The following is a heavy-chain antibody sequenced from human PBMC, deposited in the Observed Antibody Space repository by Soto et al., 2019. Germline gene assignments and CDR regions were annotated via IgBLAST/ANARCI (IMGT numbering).Heavy chain of an antibody. CDR3: ARGVVYWKIDY. D-gene: IGHD2-8*02. Sequence: GGSLRRSCAASGFTFSSYGMHWVRQAPGKVLEWVAVIWYDGSNKYYADSVKGRFTISRDNSKNTLYLQMNSLRAEDTAVYYCARGVVYWKIDYWGQGTLVTVSS. CDR2: IWYDGSNK. J-gene: IGHJ4*02. V-gene: IGHV3-33*01. CDR1: GFTFSSYG.